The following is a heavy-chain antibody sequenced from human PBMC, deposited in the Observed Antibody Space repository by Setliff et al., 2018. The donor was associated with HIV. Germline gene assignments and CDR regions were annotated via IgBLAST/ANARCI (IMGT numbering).Heavy chain of an antibody. CDR3: VRERIGELLNWFDP. CDR2: FYYSGGT. J-gene: IGHJ5*02. D-gene: IGHD3-10*01. V-gene: IGHV4-39*02. CDR1: GGYISTNNYY. Sequence: PSETLSLTCTVSGGYISTNNYYCVWIRQPPGKGLEWIGSFYYSGGTYYNPSLKNRVTISVDTYKNQFSLKLSSVTAADTAVYYCVRERIGELLNWFDPWGQGTLVTVSS.